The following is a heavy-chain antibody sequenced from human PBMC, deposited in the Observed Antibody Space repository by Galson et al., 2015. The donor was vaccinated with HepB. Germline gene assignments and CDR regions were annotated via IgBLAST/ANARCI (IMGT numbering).Heavy chain of an antibody. V-gene: IGHV1-2*06. D-gene: IGHD3-22*01. CDR2: IKPNSGGT. J-gene: IGHJ4*02. CDR3: ARDWGDSSGYRFDY. CDR1: GYTFTGYY. Sequence: SVKVSCKASGYTFTGYYMHWVRQAPGQGLEWVGRIKPNSGGTNYAQKFQGRVTMTRDTSISTAYMELSRLISDDTAVYYCARDWGDSSGYRFDYWGQGTLVTVSS.